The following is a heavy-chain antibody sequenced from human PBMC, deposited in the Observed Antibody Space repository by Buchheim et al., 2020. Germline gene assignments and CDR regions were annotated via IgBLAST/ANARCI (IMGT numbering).Heavy chain of an antibody. CDR3: ARGRYPDNEAYCGGDCVPHKNYYYYGMDV. CDR1: GYTFTSYD. J-gene: IGHJ6*02. Sequence: QVQLVQSGAEVKKPGASVKVSCKASGYTFTSYDINWVRQATGQGLEWMGWMNPNSGNTGYAQKFQGRVTMTRNTSISTAYMELSSLRSEDTAVYYCARGRYPDNEAYCGGDCVPHKNYYYYGMDVWGQGTT. CDR2: MNPNSGNT. D-gene: IGHD2-21*02. V-gene: IGHV1-8*01.